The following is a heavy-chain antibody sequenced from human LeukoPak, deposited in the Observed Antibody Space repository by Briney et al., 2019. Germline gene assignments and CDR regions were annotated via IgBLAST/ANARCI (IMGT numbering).Heavy chain of an antibody. CDR3: AVAEYCSGGSCRFYAFDI. V-gene: IGHV1-2*02. CDR2: INPNSDGT. D-gene: IGHD2-15*01. Sequence: EASVKVSCKASGYTFTGYYMHWVRQAPGQGLEWMGWINPNSDGTNYAQKFQGRVTMTRDTSISTAYMELSRLRSDDTAVYYCAVAEYCSGGSCRFYAFDIWGQGTMVTVSS. CDR1: GYTFTGYY. J-gene: IGHJ3*02.